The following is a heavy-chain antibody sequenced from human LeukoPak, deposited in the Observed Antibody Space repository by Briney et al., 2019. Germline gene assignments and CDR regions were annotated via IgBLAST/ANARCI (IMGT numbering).Heavy chain of an antibody. CDR3: AKSYGSGSQWGYFDY. Sequence: GGSLRLSCAASGFTFDDYAMHWVRQAPGKGLEWVSGISWNSGSIGYADSVKGRFTISRDNAKNSLYLQMNSLRAEDMACYYCAKSYGSGSQWGYFDYWGQGTLVTVSS. V-gene: IGHV3-9*03. CDR2: ISWNSGSI. D-gene: IGHD3-10*01. CDR1: GFTFDDYA. J-gene: IGHJ4*02.